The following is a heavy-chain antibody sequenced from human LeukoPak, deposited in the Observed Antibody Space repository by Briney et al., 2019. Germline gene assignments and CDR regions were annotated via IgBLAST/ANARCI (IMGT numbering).Heavy chain of an antibody. V-gene: IGHV1-2*02. J-gene: IGHJ3*02. D-gene: IGHD3-10*01. CDR3: ARNIWFGESSDAFDI. CDR2: INPNSGGT. Sequence: ASVKVSCKASGYSFTGYYMHWVRQAPGQGLEWMGWINPNSGGTNYAQKFQGRVTMTRDTSISTAYMELSRLRSDDTAVYYCARNIWFGESSDAFDIWGQGTMVTVSS. CDR1: GYSFTGYY.